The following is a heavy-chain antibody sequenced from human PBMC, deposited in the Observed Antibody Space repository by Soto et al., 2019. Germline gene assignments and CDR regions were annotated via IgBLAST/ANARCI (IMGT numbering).Heavy chain of an antibody. Sequence: SETLFLPCTVSGGSISRSSYYWGWIRQPPGKGLEWIGSIYYSGSTYYNPSLKSRVTISVDRSKNQFSLKLSSVTAADTAVYYCAGDVRSGSYRFDYWGQGTLVTVSS. CDR2: IYYSGST. V-gene: IGHV4-39*07. CDR3: AGDVRSGSYRFDY. CDR1: GGSISRSSYY. D-gene: IGHD1-26*01. J-gene: IGHJ4*02.